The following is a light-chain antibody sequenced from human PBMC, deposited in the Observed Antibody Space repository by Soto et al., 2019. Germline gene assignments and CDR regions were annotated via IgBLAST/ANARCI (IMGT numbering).Light chain of an antibody. CDR2: GAS. CDR1: HSVDSY. V-gene: IGKV3-11*01. CDR3: QERDSWPIT. J-gene: IGKJ5*01. Sequence: EIVFTQSPASLSLSPGERSTLSCRASHSVDSYLVWYQQMPGQAPRLLIFGASNRATGIPARFSGSGSGTDFTLTINSLEPDDFAVYYCQERDSWPITLGQGILLEI.